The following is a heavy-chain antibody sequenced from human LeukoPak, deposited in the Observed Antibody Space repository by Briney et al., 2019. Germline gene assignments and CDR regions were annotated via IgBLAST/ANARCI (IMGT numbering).Heavy chain of an antibody. J-gene: IGHJ4*02. CDR1: GFTFSSYA. D-gene: IGHD3-3*01. V-gene: IGHV3-30*02. CDR2: IRYDGSNK. Sequence: GGSLRLSCAASGFTFSSYAMSWVRQAPGKGLEWVAFIRYDGSNKYYADSVKGRFTISRDNSKNTLYLQMNSLRAEDTAVYYCAKDKSNLEWLLNYWGQGTLVTVSS. CDR3: AKDKSNLEWLLNY.